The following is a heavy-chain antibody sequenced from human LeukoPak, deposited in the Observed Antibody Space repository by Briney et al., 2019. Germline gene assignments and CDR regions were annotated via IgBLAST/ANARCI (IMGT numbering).Heavy chain of an antibody. J-gene: IGHJ4*02. Sequence: GGSLRLSCAASGFTFSSYAMSWVRQAPGKGLQWVSAISGSGGSTWYTNSVKGRFTTSRDNSKNTLYLQMNSLGAEDTAVYSCARAGEAVAYYFDYWGQGILVTVSS. CDR1: GFTFSSYA. V-gene: IGHV3-23*01. CDR2: ISGSGGST. D-gene: IGHD6-19*01. CDR3: ARAGEAVAYYFDY.